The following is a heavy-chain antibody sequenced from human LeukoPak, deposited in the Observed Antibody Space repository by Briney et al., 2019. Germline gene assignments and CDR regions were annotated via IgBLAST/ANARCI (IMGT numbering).Heavy chain of an antibody. CDR1: GGSITSYY. CDR2: IYYSESP. D-gene: IGHD6-13*01. J-gene: IGHJ4*02. CDR3: AREEYSSDWYGHDS. Sequence: TSETLSLTCTVSGGSITSYYLSWIRQPPGKGLECIGYIYYSESPNYNPSLKSRVTLSVDTSKNQFSLRLTSVTAADTAFYYCAREEYSSDWYGHDSWGQGILVTVSS. V-gene: IGHV4-59*12.